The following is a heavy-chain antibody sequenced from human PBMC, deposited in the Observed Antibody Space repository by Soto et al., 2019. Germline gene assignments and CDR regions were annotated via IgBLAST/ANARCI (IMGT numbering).Heavy chain of an antibody. D-gene: IGHD1-1*01. CDR1: GFNLGSYW. V-gene: IGHV3-74*01. CDR2: INDYGTTI. Sequence: EVQLVESGGGLVQPGGSLRLSCAASGFNLGSYWMHWVRQAPGKGLVWVSRINDYGTTINYAESVEGRFTISRDDAKSELCLQMHNLGAEDTAVYYCARGGLDPFDYWGQGELVTVSS. CDR3: ARGGLDPFDY. J-gene: IGHJ4*02.